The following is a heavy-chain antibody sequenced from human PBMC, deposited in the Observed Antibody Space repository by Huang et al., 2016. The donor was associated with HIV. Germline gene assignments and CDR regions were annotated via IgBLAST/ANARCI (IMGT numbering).Heavy chain of an antibody. CDR1: GGSISSGSYY. Sequence: QVQLQESGPGLVKPSQTLSLTCTVSGGSISSGSYYWSWIRQPAGKGLEWIGHIYTRGSTNYNPSLKSRVTISVDTAKNQFSRKLSSVTAADTAVYYCAREGSSSWYVDYWGQGTLVTVSS. V-gene: IGHV4-61*09. J-gene: IGHJ4*02. D-gene: IGHD6-13*01. CDR3: AREGSSSWYVDY. CDR2: IYTRGST.